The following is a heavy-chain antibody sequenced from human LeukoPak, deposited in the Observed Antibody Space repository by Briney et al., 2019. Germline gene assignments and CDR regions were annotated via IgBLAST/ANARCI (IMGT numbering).Heavy chain of an antibody. CDR1: GDSISSYY. Sequence: SETLSLTCTVSGDSISSYYWSWIRQPPGKGLEWIGYIYYSGSTNYNPSLKSRVTISVDTSKNQFSLKLSSVTAADTAVYYCARGEDIVVVPARFDIWGQGTMVTVSS. V-gene: IGHV4-59*01. CDR3: ARGEDIVVVPARFDI. D-gene: IGHD2-2*01. CDR2: IYYSGST. J-gene: IGHJ3*02.